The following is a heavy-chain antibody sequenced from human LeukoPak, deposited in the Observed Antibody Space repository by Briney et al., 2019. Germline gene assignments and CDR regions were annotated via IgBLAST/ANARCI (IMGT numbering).Heavy chain of an antibody. J-gene: IGHJ6*02. D-gene: IGHD2-15*01. CDR2: MNPNSGNT. CDR3: ARFNWDILHYYYGMDV. CDR1: GYTFTSYD. Sequence: ASVKVSCKASGYTFTSYDINWVRQATGQGLEWMGWMNPNSGNTGYAQKLQGRVTMTRNTSISTAYTELSSLRSEDTAVYYCARFNWDILHYYYGMDVWGQGTTVTVSS. V-gene: IGHV1-8*01.